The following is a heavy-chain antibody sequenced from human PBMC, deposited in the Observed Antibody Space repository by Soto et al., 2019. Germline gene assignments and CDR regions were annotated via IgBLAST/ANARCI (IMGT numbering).Heavy chain of an antibody. D-gene: IGHD6-6*01. CDR1: GYTFSDYT. CDR3: VKDHPSLSI. Sequence: GASVKVSCKASGYTFSDYTMHWVRQAPGQKFEWMGWINVGKGHTKYSQNSQGRLTITRDTSASTAYMELSSLSSEDTAVYYCVKDHPSLSIWGQGTLVTVSS. J-gene: IGHJ4*02. V-gene: IGHV1-3*01. CDR2: INVGKGHT.